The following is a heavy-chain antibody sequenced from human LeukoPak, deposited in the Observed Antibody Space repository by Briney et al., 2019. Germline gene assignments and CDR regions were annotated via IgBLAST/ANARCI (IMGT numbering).Heavy chain of an antibody. Sequence: GASVKVSCKAYGGTFSSYAISWVRQAPGQGLEWMGRIIPIFGTANYAQKFQGRVTITTDESTSTAYMELSSLRSEDTAVYYCAADPGGYGDYDLKFDYWGQGTLVTVSS. V-gene: IGHV1-69*05. CDR1: GGTFSSYA. J-gene: IGHJ4*02. CDR3: AADPGGYGDYDLKFDY. D-gene: IGHD4-17*01. CDR2: IIPIFGTA.